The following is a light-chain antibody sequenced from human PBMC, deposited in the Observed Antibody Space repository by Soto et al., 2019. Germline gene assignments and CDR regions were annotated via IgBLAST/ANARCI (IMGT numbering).Light chain of an antibody. CDR1: QNVTSNS. J-gene: IGKJ4*01. CDR3: QQYGSSPLT. CDR2: DAS. V-gene: IGKV3-20*01. Sequence: EIVLTQSPDTLSLSPGERATLSCRATQNVTSNSLVWYQQKPGQAPRLLIYDASSRATGIPDRFSGSGSGTDFTLAISRLEPEDFAVYYCQQYGSSPLTFGGGTKVDIK.